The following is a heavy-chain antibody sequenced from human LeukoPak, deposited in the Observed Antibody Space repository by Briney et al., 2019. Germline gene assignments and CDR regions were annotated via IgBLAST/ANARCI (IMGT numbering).Heavy chain of an antibody. CDR3: ARGTLDY. J-gene: IGHJ4*02. V-gene: IGHV1-2*02. Sequence: ASVKVSCKASGYTFTSYGISWVRQAPGQGLEWMGWINPNSGGTNYAQKFQGRVTMTRDTSISTAYMELSRLRSDDTAVYYCARGTLDYWGQGTLVTVSS. CDR1: GYTFTSYG. CDR2: INPNSGGT.